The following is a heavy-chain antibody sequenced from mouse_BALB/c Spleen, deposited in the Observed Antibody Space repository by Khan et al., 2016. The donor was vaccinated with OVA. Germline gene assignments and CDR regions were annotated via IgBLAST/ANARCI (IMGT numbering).Heavy chain of an antibody. Sequence: QLQQSGAELAKPGASVKMSCKASGYTFTTYWMHWVKQRPGQGLEWIGYINPTSGYTDYNEKFKDRATLSADRSSSTAYMQLSSLTSEDSAVYYCTRDRIDYWGQGTTLTVSS. V-gene: IGHV1-7*01. CDR1: GYTFTTYW. J-gene: IGHJ2*01. CDR3: TRDRIDY. CDR2: INPTSGYT.